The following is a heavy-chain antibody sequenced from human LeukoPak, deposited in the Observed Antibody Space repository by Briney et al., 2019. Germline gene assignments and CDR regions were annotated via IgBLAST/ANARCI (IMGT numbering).Heavy chain of an antibody. CDR3: AKRGETSSEDYYYIDY. CDR1: GFTFSNFA. J-gene: IGHJ4*02. V-gene: IGHV3-23*01. CDR2: IRGSGEKT. Sequence: QPGGSLILSCVASGFTFSNFAMSWVRQAPGKGLDWVSTIRGSGEKTKYADSAKGRFTISRDNSKNTLYLQMNSLRPEDTAVYFCAKRGETSSEDYYYIDYWGQGTLVTVSS. D-gene: IGHD3-22*01.